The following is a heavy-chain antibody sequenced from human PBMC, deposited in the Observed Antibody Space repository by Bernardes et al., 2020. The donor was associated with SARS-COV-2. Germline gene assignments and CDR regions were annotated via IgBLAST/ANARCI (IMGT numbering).Heavy chain of an antibody. CDR2: ISGGGSYT. CDR1: GFNFATYK. CDR3: ARGSLFYHNDEGPFHS. J-gene: IGHJ4*02. Sequence: GGSLRLSCVASGFNFATYKMSWVRQAPGEGLEWLSLISGGGSYTYYTDSVTARFTISRDNAKNSLYLQMNSLRDEDTAVYYCARGSLFYHNDEGPFHSWGQGTLVTVSS. D-gene: IGHD2-2*01. V-gene: IGHV3-21*06.